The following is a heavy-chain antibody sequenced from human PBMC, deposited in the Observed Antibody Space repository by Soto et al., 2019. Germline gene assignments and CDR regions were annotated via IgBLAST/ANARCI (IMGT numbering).Heavy chain of an antibody. CDR3: ARSYYDSDGYYYDMDY. Sequence: GESLKISCKGSGYIFTTYWIAWVRQMPGKGLEWMGLIYPGDSDTRYSPSFQGQVTISVDKSTSTAYLQWSSLEASDTAMYYCARSYYDSDGYYYDMDYWGQGTLVTVPQ. V-gene: IGHV5-51*01. CDR1: GYIFTTYW. D-gene: IGHD3-22*01. J-gene: IGHJ4*02. CDR2: IYPGDSDT.